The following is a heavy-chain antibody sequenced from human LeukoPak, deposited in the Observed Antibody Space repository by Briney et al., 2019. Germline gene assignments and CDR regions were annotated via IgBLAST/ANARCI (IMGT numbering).Heavy chain of an antibody. D-gene: IGHD2-21*01. CDR2: IKQDGSEK. CDR3: ARERLLSY. Sequence: GGSLRLSCAASGFTFSGYWMSWVRQAPGKGLEWVANIKQDGSEKYYVDSVKGRFTISRDNAKNSLYLQMNSLRAEDTAVYYCARERLLSYWGQGTLVTVSS. V-gene: IGHV3-7*01. CDR1: GFTFSGYW. J-gene: IGHJ4*02.